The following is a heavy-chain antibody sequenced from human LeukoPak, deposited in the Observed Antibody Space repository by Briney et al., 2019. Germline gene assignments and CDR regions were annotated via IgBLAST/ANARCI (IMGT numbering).Heavy chain of an antibody. CDR1: GFTFSSNA. Sequence: TGGSLRLSCAASGFTFSSNAMSWVRQAPGKGLEWVSAISGSGGSTYYADSVKGRFTISRDNSKNTLYLQMNSLRAEDTAVYYCAKDAPVTYYYDSSGYQLLDYWGQGTLVTVSS. D-gene: IGHD3-22*01. J-gene: IGHJ4*02. CDR2: ISGSGGST. V-gene: IGHV3-23*01. CDR3: AKDAPVTYYYDSSGYQLLDY.